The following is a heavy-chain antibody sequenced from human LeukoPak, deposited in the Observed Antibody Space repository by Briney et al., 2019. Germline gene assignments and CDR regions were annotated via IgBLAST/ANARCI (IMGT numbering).Heavy chain of an antibody. Sequence: SETLSLTCAVSGDSISSNYWWTWVRQSPGKGLEWIGEFYHSGSANYNPSLKSRVTISVDKSKNQFSLKLSSVTAADTAVYYCARDQWDIVVVPAAITGRGSWFDPWGQGTLVTVSS. CDR1: GDSISSNYW. V-gene: IGHV4-4*02. CDR3: ARDQWDIVVVPAAITGRGSWFDP. CDR2: FYHSGSA. J-gene: IGHJ5*02. D-gene: IGHD2-2*02.